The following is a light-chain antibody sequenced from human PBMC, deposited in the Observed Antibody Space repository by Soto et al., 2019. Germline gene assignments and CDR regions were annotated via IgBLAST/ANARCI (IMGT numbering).Light chain of an antibody. CDR1: QSVSSSY. V-gene: IGKV3-20*01. Sequence: EIVLTQSPGTLSLSPGERAALSCRASQSVSSSYLAWYQQKPGQAPRLLIYGASSRATGIPDRFSGSGSGTEFTLTISSLQSEDFAVYYCQHYNDWPQITFGQGTRLEI. J-gene: IGKJ5*01. CDR3: QHYNDWPQIT. CDR2: GAS.